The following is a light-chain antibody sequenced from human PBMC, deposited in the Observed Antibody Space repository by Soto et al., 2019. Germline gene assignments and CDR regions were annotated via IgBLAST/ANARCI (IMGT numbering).Light chain of an antibody. CDR3: HSYDSSLSGYV. CDR2: GNN. CDR1: SSNIGAGYD. V-gene: IGLV1-40*01. J-gene: IGLJ1*01. Sequence: QSALTQPPSVSGAPGQRVTISCTGSSSNIGAGYDVHWYQQLPGTAPKLLIYGNNNRPSGVPDRFSGSKSGTSASLAITGLQAEDEADYYCHSYDSSLSGYVFGTGTKLTVL.